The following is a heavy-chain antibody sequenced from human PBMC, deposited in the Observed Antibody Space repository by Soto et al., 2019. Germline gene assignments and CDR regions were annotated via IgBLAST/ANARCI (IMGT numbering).Heavy chain of an antibody. CDR3: ARDGDYYDSSGYYWRYFDY. CDR1: CGSISSGDYY. D-gene: IGHD3-22*01. J-gene: IGHJ4*02. Sequence: PSETLSLTCTVSCGSISSGDYYWSWIRQPPGKGLEWIGYIYYSGSTYYNPSLKSRVTISVDTSKNQFSLKLSSVTAADTAVYYCARDGDYYDSSGYYWRYFDYWGQGTLVTVSS. V-gene: IGHV4-30-4*01. CDR2: IYYSGST.